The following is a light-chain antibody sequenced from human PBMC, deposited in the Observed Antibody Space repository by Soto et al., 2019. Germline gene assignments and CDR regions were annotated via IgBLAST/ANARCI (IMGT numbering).Light chain of an antibody. CDR2: GAS. Sequence: EIGLKQSPGTLSLSKGERATLSCRASQSVSSSYLAWYQQKPGQAPRLLIYGASGRATGIPDRFSGSGSGTEFTLTISSLQSEDFAVYYCQQYNNWQTSGQGTKVAI. CDR1: QSVSSSY. J-gene: IGKJ1*01. V-gene: IGKV3D-15*01. CDR3: QQYNNWQT.